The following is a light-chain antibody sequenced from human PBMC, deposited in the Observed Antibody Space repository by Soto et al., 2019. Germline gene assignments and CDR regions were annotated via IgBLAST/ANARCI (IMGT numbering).Light chain of an antibody. V-gene: IGKV1-5*01. CDR2: DVS. Sequence: DIQMTQSPSTLAASVGDTVTMTCRSSSKWLAWYQKKPGKAPKLLIYDVSNLERGVPPRFSGSTSGAESPLTITGLQPDDLGTYYCQHTTDFTFGQGTKVDIK. CDR3: QHTTDFT. CDR1: SSSKW. J-gene: IGKJ2*01.